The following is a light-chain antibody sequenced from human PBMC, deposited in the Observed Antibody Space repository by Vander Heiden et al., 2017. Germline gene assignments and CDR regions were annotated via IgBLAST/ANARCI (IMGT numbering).Light chain of an antibody. CDR1: SSNIGSNY. V-gene: IGLV1-47*01. CDR2: RNN. J-gene: IGLJ2*01. Sequence: QSVLTQPPSASGPPGQRVTIPCSGSSSNIGSNYVYWYQQLPGTAPKLLIYRNNQRPSGVPDRFSGSKSGTSASLAISGLRSEDEADYYCAAWDDSLSGYVVFGGGTKLTV. CDR3: AAWDDSLSGYVV.